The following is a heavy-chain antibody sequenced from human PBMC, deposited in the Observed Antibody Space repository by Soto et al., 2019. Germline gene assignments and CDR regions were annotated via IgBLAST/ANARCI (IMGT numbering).Heavy chain of an antibody. CDR3: ASSYGSGYRAFDY. CDR1: GDTFNFYS. Sequence: QVQLVQSGAEVKRPGSSVRVSCKASGDTFNFYSINWVRQAPGLGLEWMGRVNPIVSISNYAQKFQGRVTMTADKSTSTAYMELSSLRTEDTVIYYCASSYGSGYRAFDYWGQGALFTVS. CDR2: VNPIVSIS. V-gene: IGHV1-69*02. J-gene: IGHJ4*02. D-gene: IGHD3-10*01.